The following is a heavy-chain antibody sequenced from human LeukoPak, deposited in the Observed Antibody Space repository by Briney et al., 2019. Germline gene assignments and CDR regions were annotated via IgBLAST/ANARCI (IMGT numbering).Heavy chain of an antibody. CDR3: ATEGRNSVDY. Sequence: GGSLRLSCAASGFTFSTHAMYWVRQAPGKGLEWVAVISYDGSNKFYGDSVKGRFTISRDNSKNTLYLQMNSLRAEDTAVYYCATEGRNSVDYWGQGTLVTVSS. D-gene: IGHD4-4*01. J-gene: IGHJ4*02. CDR2: ISYDGSNK. CDR1: GFTFSTHA. V-gene: IGHV3-30-3*01.